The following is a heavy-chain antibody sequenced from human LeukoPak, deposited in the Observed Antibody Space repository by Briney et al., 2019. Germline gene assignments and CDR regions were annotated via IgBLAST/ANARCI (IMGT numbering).Heavy chain of an antibody. D-gene: IGHD1-26*01. CDR3: ARDIVGGLDAFDI. CDR1: GGSISSHY. CDR2: IYYGGST. V-gene: IGHV4-59*11. Sequence: SETLSLTCSVSGGSISSHYWSWIRQPPGKGLEWIGYIYYGGSTNYNPSLKSRVTISVDTSKNQFSLKLSSVTAADTAVYYCARDIVGGLDAFDIWGQGTMVTVSS. J-gene: IGHJ3*02.